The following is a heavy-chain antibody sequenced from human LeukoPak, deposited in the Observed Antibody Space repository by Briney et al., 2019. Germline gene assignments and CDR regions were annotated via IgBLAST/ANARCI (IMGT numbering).Heavy chain of an antibody. V-gene: IGHV4-39*01. Sequence: SETLSLTCTVTGGSISSNSYYWCWIRQPPGKGLEWLANIYNSGSTYYNPYLKRRVSMSVDTSRNQFSLKRTSVTAADTAVYFCARLPRARGGLDNWGQGTLVTVSS. CDR1: GGSISSNSYY. CDR3: ARLPRARGGLDN. D-gene: IGHD5-12*01. CDR2: IYNSGST. J-gene: IGHJ4*02.